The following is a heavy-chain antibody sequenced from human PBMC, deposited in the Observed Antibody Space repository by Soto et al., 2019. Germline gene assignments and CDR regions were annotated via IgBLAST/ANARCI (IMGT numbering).Heavy chain of an antibody. V-gene: IGHV3-23*01. CDR1: GFTFSSYA. CDR3: AKSADYDFWSGYGFDY. J-gene: IGHJ4*02. Sequence: GESLKISCAASGFTFSSYAMSWVRQAPGKGLEWVSAISGSGGSTYYADSVKGRFTISRDNSKNTLYLQMNSLRAEDTAVYYCAKSADYDFWSGYGFDYWGQGTLVTVSS. CDR2: ISGSGGST. D-gene: IGHD3-3*01.